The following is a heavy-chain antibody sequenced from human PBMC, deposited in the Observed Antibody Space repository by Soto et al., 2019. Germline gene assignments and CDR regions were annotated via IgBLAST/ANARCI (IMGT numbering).Heavy chain of an antibody. CDR2: FFVGVST. Sequence: GGSLRLSCAASGFTVSSNYMSWVRQAPGKGLEWVSFFFVGVSTYYVDSLKGSFTISREISKKTFYFKMNSLRAEDTVVYYFARDKGLYYGDYYYYYMDVWGKGTTVTVSS. J-gene: IGHJ6*03. V-gene: IGHV3-66*01. CDR3: ARDKGLYYGDYYYYYMDV. D-gene: IGHD4-17*01. CDR1: GFTVSSNY.